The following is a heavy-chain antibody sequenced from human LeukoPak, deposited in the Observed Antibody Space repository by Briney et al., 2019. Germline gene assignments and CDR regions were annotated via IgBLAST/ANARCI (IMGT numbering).Heavy chain of an antibody. J-gene: IGHJ4*02. CDR1: GGSVSSGSPY. CDR2: MYYLGST. V-gene: IGHV4-61*01. Sequence: SETLSLTCTVSGGSVSSGSPYWSWIRQPPGKGLEWIGSMYYLGSTNYNPSLKSRVTISIARSQNQFSLRLTSVTAADTAVYYCARDGDGSGWYAFDYWGQGTLVTVSS. D-gene: IGHD6-19*01. CDR3: ARDGDGSGWYAFDY.